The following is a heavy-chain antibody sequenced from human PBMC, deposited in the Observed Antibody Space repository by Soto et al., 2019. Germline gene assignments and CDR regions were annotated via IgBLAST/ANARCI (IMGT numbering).Heavy chain of an antibody. J-gene: IGHJ4*02. D-gene: IGHD3-3*01. CDR3: ATGVAGWYYFDY. V-gene: IGHV3-9*01. Sequence: EVQLVETGEGLEQPGRSLRLSCAASGFTFDDYAMHWVRQAPGKGLEWVSGISWNVGSIAYADSVKGRFTISRDNAKNSLYLQMNSLRAEDTALYYCATGVAGWYYFDYWGQGTLVTVSS. CDR1: GFTFDDYA. CDR2: ISWNVGSI.